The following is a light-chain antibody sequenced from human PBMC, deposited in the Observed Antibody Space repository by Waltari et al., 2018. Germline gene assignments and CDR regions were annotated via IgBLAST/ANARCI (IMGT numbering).Light chain of an antibody. Sequence: QLVLTQSPSASASLGASVKLTCTLSRGYSGFAITWHQQQPEKGPRYLMKVNSDGSHTRGDGIPDRFSASTSGAERHLTISSLQSEDEADYYCQTWGNGFRIFGGGTKLTV. J-gene: IGLJ2*01. CDR1: RGYSGFA. CDR2: VNSDGSH. V-gene: IGLV4-69*01. CDR3: QTWGNGFRI.